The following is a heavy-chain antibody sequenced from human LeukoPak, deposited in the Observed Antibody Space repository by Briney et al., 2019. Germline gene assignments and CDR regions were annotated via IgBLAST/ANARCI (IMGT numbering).Heavy chain of an antibody. J-gene: IGHJ5*02. CDR2: INSDGSST. V-gene: IGHV3-74*01. CDR3: ARDGSSSSNWLDP. Sequence: PGGSLRFSCAASGFTFSSYWMHWVRQAPGKGLVWVSRINSDGSSTSYADSVKGRFTISRDNAKNTLYLQMNSLRAEDTAVYYCARDGSSSSNWLDPWGQGTLVTVSS. D-gene: IGHD6-6*01. CDR1: GFTFSSYW.